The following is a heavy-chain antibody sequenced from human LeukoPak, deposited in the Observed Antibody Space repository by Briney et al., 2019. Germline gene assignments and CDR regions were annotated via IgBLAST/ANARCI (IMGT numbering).Heavy chain of an antibody. V-gene: IGHV3-23*01. CDR3: AKGSYYDSSGSSYFDY. CDR1: GFTFSSYA. Sequence: GGSLRLSCAASGFTFSSYAMSWVRQAPGKGLEWVSGISGSGDNTYCADSVKGRFTISRDNSKNTLYVQVDSLGTEDTAAYYCAKGSYYDSSGSSYFDYWGQGTLVTVSS. J-gene: IGHJ4*02. CDR2: ISGSGDNT. D-gene: IGHD3-22*01.